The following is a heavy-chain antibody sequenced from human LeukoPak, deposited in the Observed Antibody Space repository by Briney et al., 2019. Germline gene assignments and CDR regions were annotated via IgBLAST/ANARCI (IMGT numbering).Heavy chain of an antibody. CDR1: GFAFSSYA. CDR3: AKGISNWGNLDY. V-gene: IGHV3-23*01. Sequence: PGGSLRLSCAASGFAFSSYAMSWVRQAPGKGLEVVSGISGSGGLTNYADSVKGRFTISRDNSKNTLYLQMNSLRADDTAVYYCAKGISNWGNLDYWGQGTLVTVSS. J-gene: IGHJ4*02. D-gene: IGHD7-27*01. CDR2: ISGSGGLT.